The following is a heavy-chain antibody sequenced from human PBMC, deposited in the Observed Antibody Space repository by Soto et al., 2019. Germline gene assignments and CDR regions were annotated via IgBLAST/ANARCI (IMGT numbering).Heavy chain of an antibody. CDR1: GGSFSGYY. CDR2: INHSGST. J-gene: IGHJ5*02. Sequence: QVQLQQWGAGLLKPSETLSLTCAVYGGSFSGYYWSWIRQPPGKGLEWIGEINHSGSTNYNPSLKSLVTISVDTSRNQFSLKLSSVTAADTAVYYCARGARYDFWSGYYAYWFDPWGQGTLVTVSS. D-gene: IGHD3-3*01. CDR3: ARGARYDFWSGYYAYWFDP. V-gene: IGHV4-34*01.